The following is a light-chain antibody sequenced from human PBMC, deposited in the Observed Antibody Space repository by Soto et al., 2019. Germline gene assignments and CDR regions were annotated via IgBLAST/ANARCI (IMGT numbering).Light chain of an antibody. J-gene: IGLJ1*01. Sequence: QSVLTQPPSASGTPGQGVTISCSGSSSNIGSNTVNWYQQLPGTAPKLLIYSNNQRPSGVPDRFSGSKSGTSASLAISGLQPEDEADYYCAAWDDSLNGFYVFGTGTKVTVL. CDR1: SSNIGSNT. CDR3: AAWDDSLNGFYV. CDR2: SNN. V-gene: IGLV1-44*01.